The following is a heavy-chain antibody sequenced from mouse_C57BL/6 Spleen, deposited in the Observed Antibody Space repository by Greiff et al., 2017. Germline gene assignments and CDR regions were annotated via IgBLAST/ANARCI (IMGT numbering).Heavy chain of an antibody. CDR2: INPSNGGT. CDR3: AKEGGDGYLAWFAY. D-gene: IGHD2-3*01. Sequence: VKLQQPGTELVKPGASVKLSCKASGYTFTSYWMHWVKQRPGQGLEWIGNINPSNGGTNYNEKFKSKATLTVDKSSSTAYMQLSSLTSEDSAVXYCAKEGGDGYLAWFAYWGQGTLVTVSA. V-gene: IGHV1-53*01. J-gene: IGHJ3*01. CDR1: GYTFTSYW.